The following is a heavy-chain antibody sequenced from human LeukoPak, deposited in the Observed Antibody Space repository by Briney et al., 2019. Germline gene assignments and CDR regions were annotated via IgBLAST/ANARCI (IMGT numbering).Heavy chain of an antibody. CDR3: ARGASVVVPWDYYYYMDV. Sequence: ASVKVSCKASGYTFTSYDINWVRQATGQGLEWMGWMNPNSGNTGYAQKFQGRVTMTRNTSISTAYMELSSLRSEDTAVYYCARGASVVVPWDYYYYMDVWGKGTTVTVSS. CDR1: GYTFTSYD. V-gene: IGHV1-8*01. CDR2: MNPNSGNT. D-gene: IGHD2-2*01. J-gene: IGHJ6*03.